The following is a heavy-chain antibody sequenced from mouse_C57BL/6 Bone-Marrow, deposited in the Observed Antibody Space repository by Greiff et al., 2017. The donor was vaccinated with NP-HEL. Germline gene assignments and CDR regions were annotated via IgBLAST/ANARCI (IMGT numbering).Heavy chain of an antibody. CDR3: ARITTVKGFDY. CDR2: IDPSVSYT. CDR1: GYTFTSYW. V-gene: IGHV1-50*01. J-gene: IGHJ2*01. D-gene: IGHD1-1*01. Sequence: VQLQQPGAELVKPGASVKLSCKASGYTFTSYWMPWVKQRPGQGLAWIGEIDPSVSYTNYNQKFKGKATLTVDTSSSTAYMQLSSLTSEDSAVYYCARITTVKGFDYWGQGTTLTVSS.